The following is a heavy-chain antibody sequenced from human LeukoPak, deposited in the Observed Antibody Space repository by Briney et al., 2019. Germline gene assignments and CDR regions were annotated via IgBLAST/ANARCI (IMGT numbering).Heavy chain of an antibody. CDR1: GGTFSSYA. D-gene: IGHD6-13*01. Sequence: GASVKVSCKASGGTFSSYAISWVRQAPGQGLEWMGGIIPILGTANYAQKFQGRVTITADESTSTAYMELSSLRSEDTAVYYCARGIAALHSQDYWGQGTLVTVSS. CDR3: ARGIAALHSQDY. J-gene: IGHJ4*02. V-gene: IGHV1-69*13. CDR2: IIPILGTA.